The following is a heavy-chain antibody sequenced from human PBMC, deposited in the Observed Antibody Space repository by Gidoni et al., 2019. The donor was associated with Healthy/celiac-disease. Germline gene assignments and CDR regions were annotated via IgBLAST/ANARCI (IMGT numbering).Heavy chain of an antibody. D-gene: IGHD3-10*01. CDR3: ARTNYYGSGSYYNR. CDR2: INHSGST. Sequence: EINHSGSTNYNPSLKSRVTISVDTSKNQFSLKLSSVTAADTAVYYCARTNYYGSGSYYNRWGQGTLVTVSS. J-gene: IGHJ4*02. V-gene: IGHV4-34*01.